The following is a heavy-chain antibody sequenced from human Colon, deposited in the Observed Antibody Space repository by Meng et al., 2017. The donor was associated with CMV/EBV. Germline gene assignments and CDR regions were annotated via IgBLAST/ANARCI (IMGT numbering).Heavy chain of an antibody. D-gene: IGHD3-3*01. J-gene: IGHJ4*02. CDR2: LNHSGST. Sequence: VQVPQWGAGMLKPSETLSLTCAISGGSFNAYYLTWIRQSPGKGLEWIGELNHSGSTNYNPSLKSRVTISIDTSKRHFSLRLTSVTAADTAVYYCARGRNGWLLPLDSWGQGTLVTVSS. CDR1: GGSFNAYY. CDR3: ARGRNGWLLPLDS. V-gene: IGHV4-34*01.